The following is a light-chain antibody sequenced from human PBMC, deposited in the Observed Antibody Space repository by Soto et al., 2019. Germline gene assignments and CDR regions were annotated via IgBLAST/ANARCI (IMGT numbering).Light chain of an antibody. CDR3: QQSYSTPFT. V-gene: IGKV1-39*01. J-gene: IGKJ3*01. CDR2: AAS. Sequence: DIQMTQSPSSLSASVGDRVTITCRASQSISTYLNWYQQKPGKAPKLLIYAASSLQSGVPSGFSGSGSGTEFTLTISSLQPEDFATYYCQQSYSTPFTFGPGTKVDIK. CDR1: QSISTY.